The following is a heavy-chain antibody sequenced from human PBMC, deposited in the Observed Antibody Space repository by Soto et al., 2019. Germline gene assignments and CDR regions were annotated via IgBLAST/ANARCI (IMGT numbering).Heavy chain of an antibody. Sequence: QVQLVQSGAEVKKPGASVKVSCKASGYTFTSYDINWVRQATGQGLEWMGWMNPNSGNTGYAQKFQGRVTMTRNTSISTAYMEPRSLRAEDTDVYYCAREETTRGMDVWGQGTTVTVSS. CDR1: GYTFTSYD. CDR3: AREETTRGMDV. V-gene: IGHV1-8*01. CDR2: MNPNSGNT. J-gene: IGHJ6*02.